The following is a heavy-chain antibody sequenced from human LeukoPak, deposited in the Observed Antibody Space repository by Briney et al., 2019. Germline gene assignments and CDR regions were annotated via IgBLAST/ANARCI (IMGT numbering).Heavy chain of an antibody. V-gene: IGHV4-38-2*02. Sequence: SGTLSLTCTVTGYSISSGYYWGWIRQPPGKGLEWIGSIYYSGSTYYNPSLKSRVTISVDTSKNQFSLKVSSVTAADTAVYYCARDQRWSSRSYYYYYMDVWGKGTTVTVSS. CDR3: ARDQRWSSRSYYYYYMDV. D-gene: IGHD6-13*01. J-gene: IGHJ6*03. CDR2: IYYSGST. CDR1: GYSISSGYY.